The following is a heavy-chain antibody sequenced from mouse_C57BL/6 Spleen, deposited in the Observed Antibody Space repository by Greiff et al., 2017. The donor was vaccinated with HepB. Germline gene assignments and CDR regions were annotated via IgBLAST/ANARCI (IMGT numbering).Heavy chain of an antibody. CDR2: ISDGGSYT. CDR3: ARDGADYDGTGYYFDY. V-gene: IGHV5-4*01. CDR1: GFTFSSYA. Sequence: EVKLMESGGGLVKPGGSLKLSCAASGFTFSSYAMSWVRQTPEKRLEWVATISDGGSYTYYPDNVKGRFTISRDNAKNNLYLQMSHLKSEDTAMYYCARDGADYDGTGYYFDYWGQGTTLTVSS. D-gene: IGHD2-4*01. J-gene: IGHJ2*01.